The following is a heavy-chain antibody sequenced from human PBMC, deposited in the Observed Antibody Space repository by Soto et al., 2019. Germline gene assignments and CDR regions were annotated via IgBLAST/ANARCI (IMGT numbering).Heavy chain of an antibody. Sequence: GGSLRLSCAACGFTFSRYGMNWVRQAPGKGLEWVSSISSSTSYVYYADSVKGRFSVSRDNAKKILYLEMYALRTEDTAVYYCARDLSDARVGNCFESCGHGTLPTVSS. CDR2: ISSSTSYV. CDR1: GFTFSRYG. D-gene: IGHD2-2*01. J-gene: IGHJ5*01. V-gene: IGHV3-21*01. CDR3: ARDLSDARVGNCFES.